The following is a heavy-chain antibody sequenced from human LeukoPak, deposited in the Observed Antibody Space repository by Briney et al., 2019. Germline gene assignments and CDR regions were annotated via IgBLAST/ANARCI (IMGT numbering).Heavy chain of an antibody. D-gene: IGHD3-10*01. J-gene: IGHJ4*02. V-gene: IGHV3-23*01. CDR3: AKGGVPNYYGSGSYLDY. Sequence: SGGSLRLSCAASGFTFSSYAMSWVRQAPGKGLEWVSAISGSGGSTYYADSVKGRFTISRDNSKNTLYLQMNSLRAEDTAVYYCAKGGVPNYYGSGSYLDYWGQGTLVTVSS. CDR1: GFTFSSYA. CDR2: ISGSGGST.